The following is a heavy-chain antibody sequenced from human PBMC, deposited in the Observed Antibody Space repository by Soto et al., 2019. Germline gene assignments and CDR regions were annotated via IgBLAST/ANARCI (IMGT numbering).Heavy chain of an antibody. Sequence: GSLRLGCAASGFTFSSYAMSWVRQAPGKGLEWVSAISGSGGSTYYADSVKGRFTISRDNSKSTLYLQMNSLSAEDTAVYYCAKLGGSGRHIVVVTAKLLFDDWGQGT. D-gene: IGHD2-21*02. CDR1: GFTFSSYA. J-gene: IGHJ4*02. V-gene: IGHV3-23*01. CDR2: ISGSGGST. CDR3: AKLGGSGRHIVVVTAKLLFDD.